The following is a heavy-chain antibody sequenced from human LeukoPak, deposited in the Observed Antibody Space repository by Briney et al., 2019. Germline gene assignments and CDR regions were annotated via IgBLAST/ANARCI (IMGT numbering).Heavy chain of an antibody. D-gene: IGHD3-10*01. J-gene: IGHJ6*02. Sequence: GGSLRLSCAASGFTFGDYAMHWVRQAPGKGLEWVSGITWNSRNIGYADSVKGRFTISRDNAKNFLYLQMNGLKAEDTALYYCAKRSGGRSAATNSDYYYAMDVWGQGTTVTVSS. V-gene: IGHV3-9*01. CDR2: ITWNSRNI. CDR3: AKRSGGRSAATNSDYYYAMDV. CDR1: GFTFGDYA.